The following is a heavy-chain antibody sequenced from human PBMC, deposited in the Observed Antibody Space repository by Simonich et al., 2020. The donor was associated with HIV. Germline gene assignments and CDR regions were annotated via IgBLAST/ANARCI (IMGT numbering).Heavy chain of an antibody. CDR3: ARGFYQRLYYFDY. D-gene: IGHD2-2*01. J-gene: IGHJ4*02. Sequence: QVQLQQWGAGLLKPSETLSLTCAGYGGSFSGDYWSWIRQPTGKGLEWIWEINHSGSTNYNPSLKSRVTISVDTSKNQFSLKLSSVTAADSAVYYCARGFYQRLYYFDYWGQGTLVTVSS. CDR1: GGSFSGDY. V-gene: IGHV4-34*01. CDR2: INHSGST.